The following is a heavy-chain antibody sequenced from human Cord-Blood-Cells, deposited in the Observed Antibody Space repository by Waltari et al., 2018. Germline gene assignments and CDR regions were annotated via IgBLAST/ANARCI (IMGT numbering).Heavy chain of an antibody. Sequence: QLQLQESGPGLVKPSETLSLTCTVSGGSISSSSYYWGWIRQPPGKGREWIGSIYYSGSTYYNPSLKSRVTISVDTSKNQFSLKLSSVTAADTAVYYCARQGYCSSTSCYDAFDIWGQGTMVTVSS. J-gene: IGHJ3*02. D-gene: IGHD2-2*01. CDR2: IYYSGST. CDR1: GGSISSSSYY. V-gene: IGHV4-39*01. CDR3: ARQGYCSSTSCYDAFDI.